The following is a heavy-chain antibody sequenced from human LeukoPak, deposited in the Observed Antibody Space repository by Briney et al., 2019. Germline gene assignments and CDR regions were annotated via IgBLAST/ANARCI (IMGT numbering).Heavy chain of an antibody. D-gene: IGHD3-3*01. Sequence: PGGSLRLSCAASGFTFSSYAMSWVRRAPGKGLEWVSAISGSGGSTYYADSVKGRFTISRDNSKNTLYLQMNSLRAEDTAVYYCAKAYYDFWSGSLPFDYWGQGTLVTVSS. CDR3: AKAYYDFWSGSLPFDY. V-gene: IGHV3-23*01. CDR2: ISGSGGST. J-gene: IGHJ4*02. CDR1: GFTFSSYA.